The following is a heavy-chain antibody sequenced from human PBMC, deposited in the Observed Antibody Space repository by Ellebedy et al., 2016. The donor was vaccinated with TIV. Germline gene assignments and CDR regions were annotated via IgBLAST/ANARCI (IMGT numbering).Heavy chain of an antibody. CDR1: GGSISSYY. D-gene: IGHD2-8*01. J-gene: IGHJ4*02. CDR3: ARLDGFCTNGVCLGYFDY. Sequence: SETLSLTXTVSGGSISSYYWGWIRQPPGKGLEWIGSIYYSGSTYYNPSLKSRVTISVDTSKNQFSLKLSSVTAADTAVYYCARLDGFCTNGVCLGYFDYWGQGTLVTVSS. V-gene: IGHV4-39*01. CDR2: IYYSGST.